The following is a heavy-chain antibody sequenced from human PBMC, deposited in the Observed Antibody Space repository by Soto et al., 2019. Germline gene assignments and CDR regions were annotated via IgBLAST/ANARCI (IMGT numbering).Heavy chain of an antibody. J-gene: IGHJ4*02. CDR2: IWYDGSNK. V-gene: IGHV3-33*03. Sequence: QAQLVESGGGVVQPGTSLRLSCAASGFTISTHGMHWVRQAPGKGLEWLANIWYDGSNKFYAESVKGRFSISKDNSKNTLYLQRSSLRAEDMAVYYCAAATTWNFHFPYWGQGTQVTVSS. D-gene: IGHD1-7*01. CDR1: GFTISTHG. CDR3: AAATTWNFHFPY.